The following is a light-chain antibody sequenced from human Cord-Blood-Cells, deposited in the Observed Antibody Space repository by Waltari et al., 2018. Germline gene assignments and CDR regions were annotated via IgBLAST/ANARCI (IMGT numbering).Light chain of an antibody. Sequence: QSALTQPASVSGSPGQSITISCTGTRSDVGRYNLVSLYQQHPGKAPKLMIYEGSKRPSGVSNRFSGSKSGNTASLTISGLQAEDEADYYCCSYAGSSTYVFGTGTKVTVL. V-gene: IGLV2-23*01. CDR1: RSDVGRYNL. CDR3: CSYAGSSTYV. CDR2: EGS. J-gene: IGLJ1*01.